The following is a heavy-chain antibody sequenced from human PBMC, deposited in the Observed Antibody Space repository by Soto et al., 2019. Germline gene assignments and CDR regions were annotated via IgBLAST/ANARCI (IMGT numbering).Heavy chain of an antibody. Sequence: SGGGVVQPGRSLRLSCAASGFTFSRYGMHWVRQAPGKGLEWVAAMSYDGSNKYYADSVKGRFSISRDNSKNTLFLQMSSLRAEDTALYYCAKRGELSSNYYFDYWGQGTLVTVSS. CDR1: GFTFSRYG. D-gene: IGHD3-16*02. J-gene: IGHJ4*02. CDR3: AKRGELSSNYYFDY. CDR2: MSYDGSNK. V-gene: IGHV3-30*18.